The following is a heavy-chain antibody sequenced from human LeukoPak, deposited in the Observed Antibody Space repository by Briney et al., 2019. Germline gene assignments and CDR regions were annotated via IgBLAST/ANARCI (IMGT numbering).Heavy chain of an antibody. CDR2: IYHSGST. D-gene: IGHD6-13*01. CDR3: ASHDSSSWYYFDY. V-gene: IGHV4-4*02. CDR1: GGSISSSNW. J-gene: IGHJ4*02. Sequence: SETLSLTCAVSGGSISSSNWWSWVRQPPGKGLEWIGEIYHSGSTNYNPSLKSRVTISVDTSKNQFSLKLSSVTAADTAVYYCASHDSSSWYYFDYWGQGTLVTVSS.